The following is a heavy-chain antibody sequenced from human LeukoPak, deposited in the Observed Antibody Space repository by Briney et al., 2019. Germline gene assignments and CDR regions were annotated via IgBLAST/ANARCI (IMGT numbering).Heavy chain of an antibody. V-gene: IGHV1-2*02. CDR2: INPNNGGT. Sequence: ASVKVSCKASGYTFTGYYMHWVRQTPAQGLEWMGWINPNNGGTNFAQKFQGRVTMTRDTSMTTAYMEVSRLRSDDTAVYYCARGGMETTNYYYSGMDVWGQGTTVTVSS. J-gene: IGHJ6*02. D-gene: IGHD1-7*01. CDR1: GYTFTGYY. CDR3: ARGGMETTNYYYSGMDV.